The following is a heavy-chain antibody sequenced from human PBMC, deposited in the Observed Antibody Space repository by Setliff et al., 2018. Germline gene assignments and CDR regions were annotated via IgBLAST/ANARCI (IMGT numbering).Heavy chain of an antibody. V-gene: IGHV4-34*01. Sequence: PSETLSLTCAVQGGPFSGYYWSWIRQPPGKGLESIGDINHSGGTNYNPSLKSRVTVSIETSKNHFSLKLSSVTAADTAVYYCARGFLRYDSGTYHTYWGQGTMVTVSS. D-gene: IGHD3-10*01. CDR1: GGPFSGYY. CDR3: ARGFLRYDSGTYHTY. CDR2: INHSGGT. J-gene: IGHJ3*01.